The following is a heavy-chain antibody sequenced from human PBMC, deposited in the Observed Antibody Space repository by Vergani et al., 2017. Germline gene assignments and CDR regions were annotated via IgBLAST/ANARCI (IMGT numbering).Heavy chain of an antibody. CDR1: GFTFSSYA. CDR3: AKGGWNYWFDS. D-gene: IGHD1-1*01. J-gene: IGHJ5*01. Sequence: EVQLLESGGGLVQLGGPLRFSCAASGFTFSSYAMSWVRQAPGKGLEWVSTINTNGDYTRYGDSVKGRFTNSRDNSNSTLYLEMNSLRAEDTAIYYCAKGGWNYWFDSWGQGTLVIVS. V-gene: IGHV3-23*01. CDR2: INTNGDYT.